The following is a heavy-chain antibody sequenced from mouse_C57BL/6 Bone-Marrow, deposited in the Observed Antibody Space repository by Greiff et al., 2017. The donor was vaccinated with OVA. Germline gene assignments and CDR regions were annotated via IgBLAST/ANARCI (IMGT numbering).Heavy chain of an antibody. J-gene: IGHJ3*01. Sequence: EVNLVESGGGLVQPGGSLKLSCAASGFTFSDYYMYWVRQTPEKRLEWVAYISNGGGSTYYPDTVKGRFTISRDNAKNTLYLQMSRLKSEDTAMYYCARTYYYGSSFAYWGQGTLVTVSA. CDR3: ARTYYYGSSFAY. CDR1: GFTFSDYY. D-gene: IGHD1-1*01. V-gene: IGHV5-12*01. CDR2: ISNGGGST.